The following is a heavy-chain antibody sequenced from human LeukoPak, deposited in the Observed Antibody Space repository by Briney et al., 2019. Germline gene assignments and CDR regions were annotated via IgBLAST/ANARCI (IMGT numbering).Heavy chain of an antibody. Sequence: PGGSLRLSCSASGFTYSTYVMHWVRQTPGKGLEYVSGLSSNGGSTYYADSVKGRFTISRDNSKNTVYLQMSSLRVEDTAVYYCVKDSIGLSSDYWGQGTLVTVSS. CDR3: VKDSIGLSSDY. CDR1: GFTYSTYV. J-gene: IGHJ4*02. D-gene: IGHD3-16*02. CDR2: LSSNGGST. V-gene: IGHV3-64D*06.